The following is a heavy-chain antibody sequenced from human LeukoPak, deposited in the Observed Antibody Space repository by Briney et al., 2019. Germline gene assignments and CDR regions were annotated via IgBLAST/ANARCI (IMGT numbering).Heavy chain of an antibody. CDR1: GFTFNGSA. V-gene: IGHV3-73*01. Sequence: PGGSLKLSCAASGFTFNGSAMHWVRQASGKGLEWVGRIRSKANSYATAYAASVKGRFTISRDDSKNTAYLQMNSLKTEDTAVYYCTRRYYYYYYMDVWGKGTTVTVSS. CDR3: TRRYYYYYYMDV. J-gene: IGHJ6*03. CDR2: IRSKANSYAT.